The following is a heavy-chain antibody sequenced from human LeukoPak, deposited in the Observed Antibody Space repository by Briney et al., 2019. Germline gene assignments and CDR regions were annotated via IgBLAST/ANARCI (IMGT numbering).Heavy chain of an antibody. Sequence: GGSLRLSCAASGFTFSSYWMHWVRQAPGKGLVWVSRINSDGSSTSYADSVKGRFTISRDNAKNTLYLQMNSLRAEDTAVYYCASDINPYYYDSSGYYYVDYWGQGTLVTVSP. CDR3: ASDINPYYYDSSGYYYVDY. V-gene: IGHV3-74*01. D-gene: IGHD3-22*01. J-gene: IGHJ4*02. CDR2: INSDGSST. CDR1: GFTFSSYW.